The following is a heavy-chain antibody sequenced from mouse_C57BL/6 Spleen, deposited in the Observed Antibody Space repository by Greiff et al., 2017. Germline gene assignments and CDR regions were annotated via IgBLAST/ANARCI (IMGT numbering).Heavy chain of an antibody. D-gene: IGHD2-4*01. V-gene: IGHV5-6*01. CDR1: GFTFSSYG. Sequence: EVQRVESGGDLVKPGGSLKLSCAASGFTFSSYGMSWVRQTPDKRLEWVATISSGGSYTYYPDSVKGRFTISRDNARNTLYLQMSSLKSEDTAMYYCARPLYDYDVGAMDYWGQGTSVTVSS. CDR3: ARPLYDYDVGAMDY. J-gene: IGHJ4*01. CDR2: ISSGGSYT.